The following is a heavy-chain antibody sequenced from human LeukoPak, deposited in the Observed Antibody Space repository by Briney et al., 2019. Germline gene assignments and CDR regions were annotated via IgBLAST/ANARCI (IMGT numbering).Heavy chain of an antibody. J-gene: IGHJ5*02. CDR3: AKRGIPFVFDP. Sequence: GGSLSPSCAASGFTFSSYAMSWVRQAPGKGLEWVSAISGSGGSTYYADSVKGRFTISRDNSKNTLYLQMNSLRAEDTAVYYCAKRGIPFVFDPWGQGTLVTVSS. CDR2: ISGSGGST. D-gene: IGHD3-16*01. CDR1: GFTFSSYA. V-gene: IGHV3-23*01.